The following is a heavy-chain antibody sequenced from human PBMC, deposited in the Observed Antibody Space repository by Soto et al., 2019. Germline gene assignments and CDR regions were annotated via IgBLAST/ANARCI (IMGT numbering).Heavy chain of an antibody. Sequence: EVQLVESGGGLVQPGGSLRLSCAVSGFTVNYNYMSWVRQAPRKGLEWVSVIYSGGTTNHADSVKGRFTISRDNSKNTLYLQMNSLRAEDTAVYYCARGKQNALDVWGQGTTVTVSS. CDR2: IYSGGTT. J-gene: IGHJ6*02. D-gene: IGHD2-8*01. V-gene: IGHV3-66*01. CDR1: GFTVNYNY. CDR3: ARGKQNALDV.